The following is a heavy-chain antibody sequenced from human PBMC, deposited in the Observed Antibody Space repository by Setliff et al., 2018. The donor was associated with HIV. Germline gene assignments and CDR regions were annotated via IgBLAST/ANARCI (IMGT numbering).Heavy chain of an antibody. CDR1: GYTFTGYY. D-gene: IGHD2-2*01. CDR3: ARPVTYCSSTSCYDDY. CDR2: INPNSGGT. Sequence: ASVKVSCKSSGYTFTGYYMHWVRQAPGQGLEWMGRINPNSGGTNYAQKFQGRVTMTRDTSISTAYMELSRLRSDDTAVYYCARPVTYCSSTSCYDDYWGQGTLVTVSS. V-gene: IGHV1-2*06. J-gene: IGHJ4*02.